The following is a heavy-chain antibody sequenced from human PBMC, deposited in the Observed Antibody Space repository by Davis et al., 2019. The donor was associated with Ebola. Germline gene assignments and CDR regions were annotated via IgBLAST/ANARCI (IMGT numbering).Heavy chain of an antibody. CDR2: IKQDGSEK. D-gene: IGHD1-26*01. Sequence: GESLKISCAASGFTFSSYWMSWVRQAPGKGLEWVANIKQDGSEKYYVDSVKGRFTISRDNSKNTLYLQMNSLRAEDTAVYYCAKVGDSGSYHSDYWGQGTLVTVSS. CDR1: GFTFSSYW. J-gene: IGHJ4*02. V-gene: IGHV3-7*01. CDR3: AKVGDSGSYHSDY.